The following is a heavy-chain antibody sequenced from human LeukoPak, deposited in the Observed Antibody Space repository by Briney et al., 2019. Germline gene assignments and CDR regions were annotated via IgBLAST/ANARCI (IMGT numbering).Heavy chain of an antibody. Sequence: GASVKVSCKASGGTFSSYAISWVRQAPGQGLEWMGGIIPIFGTANYAQKFQGRVTITADESTSTAYMELSSLRSEDTAVYYCARDPPVGVGGNWFDPWGQGTLVTVSS. J-gene: IGHJ5*02. V-gene: IGHV1-69*01. CDR2: IIPIFGTA. D-gene: IGHD1-26*01. CDR3: ARDPPVGVGGNWFDP. CDR1: GGTFSSYA.